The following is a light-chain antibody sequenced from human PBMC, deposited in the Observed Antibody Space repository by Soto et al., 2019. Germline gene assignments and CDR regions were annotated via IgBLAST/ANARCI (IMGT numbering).Light chain of an antibody. J-gene: IGLJ2*01. V-gene: IGLV2-11*01. Sequence: QSALTQSRSVSGSPGQSVTISCTGTTSDVGGYNYVSWYQQHPGRAPKLMIYDVTKRPSGVPDRFSGSKSGNTASLTISGLQAEDEADYYCCSYAGSYIFVVFGGGTKLTVL. CDR1: TSDVGGYNY. CDR3: CSYAGSYIFVV. CDR2: DVT.